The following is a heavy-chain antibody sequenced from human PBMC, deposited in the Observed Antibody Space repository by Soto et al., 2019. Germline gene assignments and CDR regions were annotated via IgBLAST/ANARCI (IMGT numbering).Heavy chain of an antibody. V-gene: IGHV1-69*01. CDR1: GGTFNSDA. CDR2: IIPVIGES. CDR3: ARVQSYESLTGSRPSYGMDV. Sequence: QVHLVQSGAELRNPGSSVKVSCKGLGGTFNSDAISWVRQAPGRGLEWLGGIIPVIGESNYAQRFQGRVTMTADESISTAYLELSGLRPEDTAVYYCARVQSYESLTGSRPSYGMDVWGQGTTVTVSS. D-gene: IGHD3-9*01. J-gene: IGHJ6*02.